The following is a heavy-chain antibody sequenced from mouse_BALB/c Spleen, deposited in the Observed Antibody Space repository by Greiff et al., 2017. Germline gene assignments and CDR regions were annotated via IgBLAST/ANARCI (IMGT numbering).Heavy chain of an antibody. CDR1: GFAFSSYD. CDR3: ARDPNYSSYAMDY. V-gene: IGHV5-12-1*01. D-gene: IGHD1-1*01. CDR2: ISSGGGST. Sequence: EVKLVESGGGLVKPGGSLKLSCAASGFAFSSYDMSWVRQTPEKRLEWVAYISSGGGSTYYPDTVKGRFTISRDNAKNTLYLQMSSLKSEDTAMYYCARDPNYSSYAMDYWGQGTSVTVSS. J-gene: IGHJ4*01.